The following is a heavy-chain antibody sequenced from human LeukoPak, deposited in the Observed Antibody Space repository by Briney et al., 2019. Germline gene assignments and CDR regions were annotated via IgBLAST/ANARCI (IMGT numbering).Heavy chain of an antibody. Sequence: GGSLRLSCAASGFTFSSYGMHWVRQAPGKGLEWVAVIWYDGSNKYYADSVKGRFTISRDNSKNTLYLQMNSLRAEDTAVYYCAREHYYDSSGYPSPFDYWGQGTLVTVSS. CDR2: IWYDGSNK. CDR3: AREHYYDSSGYPSPFDY. CDR1: GFTFSSYG. V-gene: IGHV3-33*01. D-gene: IGHD3-22*01. J-gene: IGHJ4*02.